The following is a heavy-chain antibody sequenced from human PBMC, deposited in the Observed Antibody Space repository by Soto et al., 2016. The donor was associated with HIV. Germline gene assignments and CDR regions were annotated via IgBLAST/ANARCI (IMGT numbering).Heavy chain of an antibody. CDR3: AKDPQYYYDSTAPFDY. J-gene: IGHJ4*02. Sequence: EVQLLESGGGLVQPGGPVRLSCAASGFTFSSYAMSWVRQAPGKGLEWVSGISGSVSTYYADSIKGRFTISRDNSKNTLYLQMNGLTAEDTALYYCAKDPQYYYDSTAPFDYWGQGTLVTVVL. D-gene: IGHD3-22*01. V-gene: IGHV3-23*01. CDR1: GFTFSSYA. CDR2: ISGSVST.